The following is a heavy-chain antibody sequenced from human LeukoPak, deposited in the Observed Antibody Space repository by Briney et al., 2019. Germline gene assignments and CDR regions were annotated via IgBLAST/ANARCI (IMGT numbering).Heavy chain of an antibody. CDR3: AGRTMVRGGFDY. V-gene: IGHV3-21*01. CDR2: ISSSSSYI. J-gene: IGHJ4*02. CDR1: GFTFSSYS. Sequence: GGSLSLSCAASGFTFSSYSMNWVRQAPGKGLEWVSSISSSSSYIYYADSVKGRFTISRDNAKNSLYLQMNSLRAEDTAVYYCAGRTMVRGGFDYWGQGTLVTVSS. D-gene: IGHD3-10*01.